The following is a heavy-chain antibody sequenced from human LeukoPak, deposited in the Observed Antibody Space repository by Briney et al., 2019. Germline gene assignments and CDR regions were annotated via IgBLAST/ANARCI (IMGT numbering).Heavy chain of an antibody. CDR3: ARDLRYDVGY. CDR1: GFTFNDHY. J-gene: IGHJ4*02. D-gene: IGHD2-2*01. CDR2: ISSGGSTT. V-gene: IGHV3-11*04. Sequence: PGGSLRLSCAASGFTFNDHYMSWIRQAPGKGLECVSYISSGGSTTYYTDSVKGRFTISRDNSKNTLYLQMNSLRAEDTAVYYCARDLRYDVGYWGQGTLVTVSS.